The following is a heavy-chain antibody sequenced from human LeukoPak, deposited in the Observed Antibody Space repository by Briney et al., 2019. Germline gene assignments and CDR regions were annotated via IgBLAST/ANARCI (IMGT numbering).Heavy chain of an antibody. D-gene: IGHD1-26*01. CDR2: IHYSGST. V-gene: IGHV4-59*01. CDR1: GITQTIYN. CDR3: ARDIREVGESHYFDY. Sequence: SETLSLTSTASGITQTIYNWSWIRQYPGKGMKLSGLIHYSGSTTYNPSLESRVTISIDTSKNQFSLQLSSVTAADTAVYYCARDIREVGESHYFDYWGQGTLVTVTS. J-gene: IGHJ4*02.